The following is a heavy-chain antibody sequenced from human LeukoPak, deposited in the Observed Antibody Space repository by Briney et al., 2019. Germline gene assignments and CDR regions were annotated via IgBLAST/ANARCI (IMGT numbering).Heavy chain of an antibody. CDR2: IYSGGST. J-gene: IGHJ5*02. CDR3: AREKVGGSSWYLRGNWFDP. D-gene: IGHD6-13*01. Sequence: GGSLRLSCAASGFTVSSNEMSWVRQAPGKGLEWVSVIYSGGSTYYADSVKGRFTISRDNSKNTLYLQMNSLRAEDTAVYYCAREKVGGSSWYLRGNWFDPWGQGTLVTVSS. V-gene: IGHV3-66*01. CDR1: GFTVSSNE.